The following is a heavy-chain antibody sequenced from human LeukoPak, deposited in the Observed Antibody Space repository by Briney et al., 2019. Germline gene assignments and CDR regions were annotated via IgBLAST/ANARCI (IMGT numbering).Heavy chain of an antibody. CDR3: ARASSGYQGAFDI. J-gene: IGHJ3*02. CDR1: GDSISTYY. D-gene: IGHD3-22*01. Sequence: PSETLSLTCSVSGDSISTYYWSWIRQPPGKGLEWIGYIFYSGDTNYNPSLKSRVTISVDTSKNQFSLKLSPVTAADTAVYYCARASSGYQGAFDIWGQGTMVTVSS. CDR2: IFYSGDT. V-gene: IGHV4-59*01.